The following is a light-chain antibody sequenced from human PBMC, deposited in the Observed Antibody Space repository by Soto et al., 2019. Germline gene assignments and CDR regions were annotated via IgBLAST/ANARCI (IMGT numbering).Light chain of an antibody. Sequence: EIVMTQSPATLSVSPGERATLSCRASQSVSSSLSWYHQKHGQAPRLLIYGASTRATGIPARFSGTGSATDFTLTITSLESEDFAVYYCQQYNNWPPWTFGQGTKVEIK. CDR1: QSVSSS. CDR3: QQYNNWPPWT. CDR2: GAS. J-gene: IGKJ1*01. V-gene: IGKV3-15*01.